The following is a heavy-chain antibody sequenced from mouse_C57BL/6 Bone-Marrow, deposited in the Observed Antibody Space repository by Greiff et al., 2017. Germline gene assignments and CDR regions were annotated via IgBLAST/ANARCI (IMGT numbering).Heavy chain of an antibody. CDR3: ARKSATEASYWYFDV. D-gene: IGHD1-2*01. J-gene: IGHJ1*03. V-gene: IGHV2-2*01. CDR1: GFSLTSYG. CDR2: IWRGGST. Sequence: QVQLQESGPGLVQPSQSLSITCTVSGFSLTSYGVHWVRQSPGKGLEWLGVIWRGGSTDYNAAFISRLSSSKDNNKSQVVFKMNSLQADDTAIYYCARKSATEASYWYFDVWGTGTTVTVSS.